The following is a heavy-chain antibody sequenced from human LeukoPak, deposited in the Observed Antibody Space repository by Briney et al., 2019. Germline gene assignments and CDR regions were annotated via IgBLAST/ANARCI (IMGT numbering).Heavy chain of an antibody. CDR1: GFTFSSYAM. CDR3: ARILPRDGYTHDY. CDR2: IDWDDDK. Sequence: LRLSCAASGFTFSSYAMSWVRQAPGKGLEWLARIDWDDDKYYSTSLKTRLTISKDTSKNQVVLAVTNMDPVDTATYYCARILPRDGYTHDYWGQGTLVTVSS. D-gene: IGHD5-18*01. V-gene: IGHV2-70*11. J-gene: IGHJ4*02.